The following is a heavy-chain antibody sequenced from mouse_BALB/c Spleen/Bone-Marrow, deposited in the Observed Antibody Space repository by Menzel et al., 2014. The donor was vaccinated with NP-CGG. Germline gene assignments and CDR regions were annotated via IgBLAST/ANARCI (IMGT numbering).Heavy chain of an antibody. CDR1: GFTFSSFG. CDR3: ARKGAMITHYYAMDY. Sequence: EVQLVESGGGLVQPGGSRKLSCAASGFTFSSFGMHWVRQAPEKGLEWVAYISNGSSTIYYADTVKGRFTTSRDNPKNTLFLQMTSLRSEDTAMYYCARKGAMITHYYAMDYWGQGTSVTVSS. CDR2: ISNGSSTI. J-gene: IGHJ4*01. D-gene: IGHD2-4*01. V-gene: IGHV5-17*02.